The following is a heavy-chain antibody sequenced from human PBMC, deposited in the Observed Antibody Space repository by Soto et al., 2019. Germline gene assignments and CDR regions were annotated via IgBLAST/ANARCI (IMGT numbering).Heavy chain of an antibody. Sequence: SGPTLVNPTQTLTLTCTFSGFSLSTFGMGVGWIRQPPGKALEWLALIYWNDDKRYSPSLNSRLTIAKDTSKNLVVLTMTNVDPVDAATYYCGKSPDSSPSDYWGQGTLVTVSS. D-gene: IGHD5-18*01. CDR3: GKSPDSSPSDY. CDR2: IYWNDDK. CDR1: GFSLSTFGMG. V-gene: IGHV2-5*01. J-gene: IGHJ4*02.